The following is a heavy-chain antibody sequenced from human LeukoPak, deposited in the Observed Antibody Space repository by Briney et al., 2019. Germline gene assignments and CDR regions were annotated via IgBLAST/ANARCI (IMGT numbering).Heavy chain of an antibody. D-gene: IGHD1-26*01. J-gene: IGHJ4*02. CDR2: IRNDGRNK. CDR3: AKGLRKLIVGSTEYYFDY. V-gene: IGHV3-30*02. Sequence: GGSLRLSCAASGFTYSSYGMSWVRQAPGKGLEWVAFIRNDGRNKYYADSVKGRFTISRDNSKNTLYLQMNSLRAEDTAVYYCAKGLRKLIVGSTEYYFDYWGQGTLVTVSS. CDR1: GFTYSSYG.